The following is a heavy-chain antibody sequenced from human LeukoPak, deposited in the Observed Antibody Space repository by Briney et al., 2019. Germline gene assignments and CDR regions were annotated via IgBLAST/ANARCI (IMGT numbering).Heavy chain of an antibody. V-gene: IGHV4-59*01. Sequence: SETLSLTCTVSGGSISSYYWSWIRQPPGKGLEWIGYIYYSGSTNYNPSLKSRVTISVDTSKNQFSLKLSYVTAADTAVYYCARDRGILSFDYWGQGTLVTVSS. J-gene: IGHJ4*02. CDR1: GGSISSYY. CDR2: IYYSGST. CDR3: ARDRGILSFDY. D-gene: IGHD2-15*01.